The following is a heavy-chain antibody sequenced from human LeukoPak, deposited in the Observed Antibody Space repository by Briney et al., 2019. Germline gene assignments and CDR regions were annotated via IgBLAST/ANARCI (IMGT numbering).Heavy chain of an antibody. J-gene: IGHJ5*01. Sequence: ASVKVSCKASGYTFTGYYMHWVRQATGQGLEWMGWMNPNSGNTGYAQKFQGRVTITRNTSISTAYMELSSLRSEDTAVYYCAVDPYYYDSGWFDFWGQGTLVIVSS. V-gene: IGHV1-8*03. CDR2: MNPNSGNT. CDR3: AVDPYYYDSGWFDF. D-gene: IGHD3-22*01. CDR1: GYTFTGYY.